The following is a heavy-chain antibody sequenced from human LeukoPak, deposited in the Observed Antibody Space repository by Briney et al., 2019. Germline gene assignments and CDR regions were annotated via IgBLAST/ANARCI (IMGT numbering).Heavy chain of an antibody. CDR3: ARYVDTAMAYYFDY. CDR1: GGSISSSSYY. D-gene: IGHD5-18*01. Sequence: SETLSLTRTVSGGSISSSSYYWGWIRQPPGKRLEWIGSIYYSGSTYYNPSLKSRVTISVDTSKNQFSLKLSSVTAADTAVYYCARYVDTAMAYYFDYWGQGTLVTVSS. CDR2: IYYSGST. V-gene: IGHV4-39*01. J-gene: IGHJ4*02.